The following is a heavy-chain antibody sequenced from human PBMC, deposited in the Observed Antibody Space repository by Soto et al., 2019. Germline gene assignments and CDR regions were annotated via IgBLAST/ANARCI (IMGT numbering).Heavy chain of an antibody. Sequence: EVQLLESGGGLVQPGGSLRLSCAASGFTFSSYAMSWARQAPGKGLEWVSAISGSGGSTYYADSVKGRFTISRDNSKNTLYLQMNSLRAEDTAVYYCAKDEADGYNPTRLDYWGQGTLVTVSS. D-gene: IGHD5-12*01. CDR1: GFTFSSYA. CDR3: AKDEADGYNPTRLDY. J-gene: IGHJ4*02. CDR2: ISGSGGST. V-gene: IGHV3-23*01.